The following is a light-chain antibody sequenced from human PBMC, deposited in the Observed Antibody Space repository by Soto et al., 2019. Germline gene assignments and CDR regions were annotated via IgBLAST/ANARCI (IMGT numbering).Light chain of an antibody. V-gene: IGKV3-20*01. CDR3: QYYGSAPLT. Sequence: EIVFTQSPGTLSLSPGERATXXCXXNQSVSSSYLAWHQQKPGQAPRLLIYGASSRATGIPDRFSGSGSGTDFTLTISRLEPEDFAVYYCQYYGSAPLTFGGGTKVDIK. CDR1: QSVSSSY. CDR2: GAS. J-gene: IGKJ4*01.